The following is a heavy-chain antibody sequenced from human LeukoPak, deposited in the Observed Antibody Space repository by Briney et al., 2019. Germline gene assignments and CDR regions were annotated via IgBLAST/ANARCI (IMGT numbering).Heavy chain of an antibody. J-gene: IGHJ4*02. V-gene: IGHV4-4*02. CDR2: IYHSGST. CDR3: ARGGLGTGTIHARRLDY. Sequence: SETLSLTCAVSGGSISSSNWWSWVRQPPGKGLEWIGEIYHSGSTNYNPSLKSRVTISVDKSKNQFSLKLSSVTAADTAVYYCARGGLGTGTIHARRLDYWGQGTLVTVSS. D-gene: IGHD1-7*01. CDR1: GGSISSSNW.